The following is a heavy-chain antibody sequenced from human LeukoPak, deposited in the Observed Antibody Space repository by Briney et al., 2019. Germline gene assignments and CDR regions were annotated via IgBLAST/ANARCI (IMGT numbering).Heavy chain of an antibody. D-gene: IGHD3-10*02. CDR3: AELGIAMIGGV. Sequence: GGSLRLSCAASGFTFSSYSMNWVRQAPGKGLEWVSYISSSGSTIYYADSVKGRFTISRDNAKNSLYLQMNSLRAEDTAVYYCAELGIAMIGGVWGKGTTVTISS. CDR1: GFTFSSYS. CDR2: ISSSGSTI. J-gene: IGHJ6*04. V-gene: IGHV3-48*04.